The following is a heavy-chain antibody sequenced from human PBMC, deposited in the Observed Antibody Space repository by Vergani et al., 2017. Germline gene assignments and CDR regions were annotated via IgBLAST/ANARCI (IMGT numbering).Heavy chain of an antibody. V-gene: IGHV5-51*01. Sequence: EVQLVPSGAEVKTPGESLKISCKGSGYSFTSYWIGWVRQMPGKGLEWMGIIYPGDSDTRYSPSFQGQVTISADKSISTAYLQWSSLKASDTAMYYCARHRGWGLVVVAATPWYYYYGMDVWGQXP. CDR3: ARHRGWGLVVVAATPWYYYYGMDV. CDR2: IYPGDSDT. J-gene: IGHJ6*02. D-gene: IGHD2-15*01. CDR1: GYSFTSYW.